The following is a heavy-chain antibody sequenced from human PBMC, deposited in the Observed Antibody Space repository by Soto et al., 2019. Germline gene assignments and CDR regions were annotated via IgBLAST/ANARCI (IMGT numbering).Heavy chain of an antibody. V-gene: IGHV2-70*11. D-gene: IGHD1-7*01. J-gene: IGHJ4*02. CDR2: FDWDDAK. CDR3: ARLRLTGTKRYFDY. Sequence: SGPMLVNPTQTLTLTCTFSGFSLSTSGMCVSWLGQLPGKALEWLARFDWDDAKYYSPSLKTRLTISKDTSKSQVVLTMTNLDPVDTVTYYCARLRLTGTKRYFDYWGRGTLVTVSS. CDR1: GFSLSTSGMC.